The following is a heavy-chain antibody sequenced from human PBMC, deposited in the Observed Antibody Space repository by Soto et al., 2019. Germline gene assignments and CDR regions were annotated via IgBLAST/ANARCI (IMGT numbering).Heavy chain of an antibody. J-gene: IGHJ3*02. D-gene: IGHD3-16*02. V-gene: IGHV3-21*01. CDR1: GFTFSSYI. Sequence: EVQLVESGGGLVKPGGSLRLSWAASGFTFSSYIMNWVRQAPGKGLEWVSAISSSSSYIYYADSVKGRFTIARDNAKNALYLQMNSLRAEDTAVYYCASHDFTVGGVIVTTFDIWGQGTMVTVSS. CDR3: ASHDFTVGGVIVTTFDI. CDR2: ISSSSSYI.